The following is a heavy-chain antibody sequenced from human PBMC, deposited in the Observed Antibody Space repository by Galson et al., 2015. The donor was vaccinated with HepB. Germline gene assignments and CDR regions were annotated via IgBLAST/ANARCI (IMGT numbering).Heavy chain of an antibody. J-gene: IGHJ3*02. CDR3: VRDRRGGACDI. CDR2: ITRSNI. V-gene: IGHV3-69-1*01. CDR1: GFSLSDYD. Sequence: SLRLSCAVSGFSLSDYDMNWVRQAPGKGLEWLSFITRSNIVYADSVRGRFTSSRDNAKNSLYLQMNSLRDEDMAVYYCVRDRRGGACDIWGQGTMVTISS. D-gene: IGHD3-10*01.